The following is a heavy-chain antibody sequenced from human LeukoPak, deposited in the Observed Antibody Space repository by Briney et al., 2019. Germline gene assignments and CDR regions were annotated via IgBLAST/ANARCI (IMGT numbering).Heavy chain of an antibody. CDR1: GGSISGGNNC. Sequence: PSETLSLTCTVSGGSISGGNNCWGWIRQSPGKGLEWIGYISETGNTYYNPSLKSRVTISVDTSKNQFSLNLTSVTPTDTAVFSYGRRGLGYGDYIAFDPWGQGTLVTVSS. J-gene: IGHJ5*02. CDR2: ISETGNT. V-gene: IGHV4-39*01. D-gene: IGHD4-17*01. CDR3: GRRGLGYGDYIAFDP.